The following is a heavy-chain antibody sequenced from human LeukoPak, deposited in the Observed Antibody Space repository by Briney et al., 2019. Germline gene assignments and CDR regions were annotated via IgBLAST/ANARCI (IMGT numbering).Heavy chain of an antibody. CDR3: ARGEYYGSGSYFLSLDY. V-gene: IGHV3-74*01. D-gene: IGHD3-10*01. CDR2: INSDGSST. Sequence: PGGSLRLSCAASGFTFSSYWMHWVRQAPGKGLVWVSHINSDGSSTSYADSVKGRFTISRDNAKNTLYLQMNSLRAEDTAVYYCARGEYYGSGSYFLSLDYWGQGTLVTVSS. CDR1: GFTFSSYW. J-gene: IGHJ4*02.